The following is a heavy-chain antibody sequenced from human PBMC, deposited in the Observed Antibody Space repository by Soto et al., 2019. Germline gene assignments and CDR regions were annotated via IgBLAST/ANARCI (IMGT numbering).Heavy chain of an antibody. CDR2: ISWDGGST. V-gene: IGHV3-43*01. D-gene: IGHD5-18*01. Sequence: GGSLRLSCAASGFTFDDYTMHWVRQAPGKVLEWVSLISWDGGSTYYADSVKGRFPISRDNSKNSLYLQMNSLRTEDTALYYCAKALDTAMVRATYGMDVWGQGTTVTVSS. J-gene: IGHJ6*02. CDR1: GFTFDDYT. CDR3: AKALDTAMVRATYGMDV.